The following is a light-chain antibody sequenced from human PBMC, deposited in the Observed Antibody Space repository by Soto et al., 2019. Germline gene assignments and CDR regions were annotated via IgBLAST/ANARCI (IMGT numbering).Light chain of an antibody. Sequence: SYELTQPPSVSVAPGQTARITCGGNNIGSKSVHWYQQKPGQAPVLVVYDDSDRPSGIPDRFSGSNSGSSATLTISRVEAGDEADYYCQVWDSSIDHQGVFGGGTKLTVL. CDR3: QVWDSSIDHQGV. CDR2: DDS. CDR1: NIGSKS. J-gene: IGLJ2*01. V-gene: IGLV3-21*02.